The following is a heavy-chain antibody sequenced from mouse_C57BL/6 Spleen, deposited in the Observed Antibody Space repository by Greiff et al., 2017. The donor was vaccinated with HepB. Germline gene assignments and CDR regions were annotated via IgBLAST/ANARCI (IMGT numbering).Heavy chain of an antibody. CDR2: IYPGDGDT. CDR1: GYAFSSSW. Sequence: VQLQQSGPELVKPGASVKISCKASGYAFSSSWMNWVKQRPGKGLEWIGRIYPGDGDTNYNGKFKGKATLTADKSSSTAYMQLSSLTSEDSAVYFCARSRSNYFDMDYWGQGTSVTVSS. D-gene: IGHD2-5*01. V-gene: IGHV1-82*01. J-gene: IGHJ4*01. CDR3: ARSRSNYFDMDY.